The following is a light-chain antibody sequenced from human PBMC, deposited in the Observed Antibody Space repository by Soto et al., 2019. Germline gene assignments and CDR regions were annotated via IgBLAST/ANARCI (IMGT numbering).Light chain of an antibody. V-gene: IGKV3-20*01. CDR3: QQYNSWSGVT. J-gene: IGKJ4*01. CDR2: DAS. Sequence: EIVLTQSPGTLSVSPGERATVSCRASQTVSSGFLAWYQQKVGQAPRLLIYDASNRATGIPARFSGSGSGTEFTLTISSLQPDDFATYHCQQYNSWSGVTFGGGTKVDIK. CDR1: QTVSSGF.